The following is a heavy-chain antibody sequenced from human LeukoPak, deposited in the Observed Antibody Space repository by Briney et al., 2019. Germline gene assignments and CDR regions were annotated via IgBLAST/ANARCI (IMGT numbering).Heavy chain of an antibody. V-gene: IGHV3-30*18. D-gene: IGHD3-3*01. Sequence: GRSLRPSCAASGFTFSNCGMHWVRQAPGKGLEWVAIISFDGGNKYYADSVKGRFTISRDNSKNTMYLQMNSLRGEDTAVYYCAKAAYDFWSGYSSGSMDVWGQGTTVTVSS. J-gene: IGHJ6*02. CDR3: AKAAYDFWSGYSSGSMDV. CDR1: GFTFSNCG. CDR2: ISFDGGNK.